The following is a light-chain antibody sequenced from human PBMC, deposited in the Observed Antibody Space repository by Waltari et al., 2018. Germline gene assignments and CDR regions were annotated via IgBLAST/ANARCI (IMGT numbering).Light chain of an antibody. CDR1: RSDVGFYHL. CDR2: EVI. CDR3: CSYAGRNIWV. V-gene: IGLV2-23*02. J-gene: IGLJ3*02. Sequence: QSALTQPASVSGSPGQSITIPSTGPRSDVGFYHLFPWYQQHPDKAPKLMVYEVIARPSGVSTRFSGSKSGNTASLTISGLQAEDEADYYCCSYAGRNIWVFGGGTKVTVL.